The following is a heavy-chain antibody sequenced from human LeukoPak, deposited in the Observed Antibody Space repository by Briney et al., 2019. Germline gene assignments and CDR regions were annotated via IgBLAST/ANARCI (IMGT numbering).Heavy chain of an antibody. Sequence: SETLSLTCTVSGGSISSYYWSWIRQPAGKGLEWIGRIYTSGSTNYNPSLKSRVTMSVDTSKNQFSLKLSSVTAADTAVYYCARGAYCSSTTCYYYYCMDVWGKGTTVTVSS. CDR3: ARGAYCSSTTCYYYYCMDV. V-gene: IGHV4-4*07. D-gene: IGHD2-2*01. CDR1: GGSISSYY. J-gene: IGHJ6*03. CDR2: IYTSGST.